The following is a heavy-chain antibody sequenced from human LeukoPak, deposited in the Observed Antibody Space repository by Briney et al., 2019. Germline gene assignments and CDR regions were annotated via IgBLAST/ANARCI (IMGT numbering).Heavy chain of an antibody. V-gene: IGHV3-43*02. D-gene: IGHD3-10*01. CDR2: ISADGGST. CDR1: GLNFDDSA. J-gene: IGHJ4*02. Sequence: GGSLRLSSVASGLNFDDSAMHWVRQATGKGLEWVSLISADGGSTFSADSVKGRFSISRDNSKNSLYLQMNSLRSEDTAMYYCAKESGKFHYWGQGTLVAVSS. CDR3: AKESGKFHY.